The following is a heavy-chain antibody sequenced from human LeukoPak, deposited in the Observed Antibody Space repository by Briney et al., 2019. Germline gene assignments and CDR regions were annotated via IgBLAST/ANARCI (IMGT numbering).Heavy chain of an antibody. CDR2: IYYSGKT. D-gene: IGHD2-21*01. J-gene: IGHJ4*02. CDR1: GASITTSSSY. Sequence: SQTLSLTRTVSGASITTSSSYSAWIRQPPWKGLEWIGEIYYSGKTYYNPSFKSRLTISVDTSKNQFSLSLSSLTAADTAVFYCARLALKSGDHPVWGQGSLVIVSS. V-gene: IGHV4-39*01. CDR3: ARLALKSGDHPV.